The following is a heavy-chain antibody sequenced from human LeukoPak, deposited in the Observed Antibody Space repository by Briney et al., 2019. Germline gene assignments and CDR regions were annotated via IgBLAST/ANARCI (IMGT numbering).Heavy chain of an antibody. V-gene: IGHV4-59*01. CDR1: GSSITAFY. Sequence: SETLSLTCNVSGSSITAFYWSWIRQSPGKGLEWIGSFQYSGNSYYNPSLKSRVAMSVDTSKRQVSLRLTSVTAADTAVYYCARQVLXTVVKRXXYFDLW. J-gene: IGHJ2*01. CDR3: ARQVLXTVVKRXXYFDL. CDR2: FQYSGNS. D-gene: IGHD4-23*01.